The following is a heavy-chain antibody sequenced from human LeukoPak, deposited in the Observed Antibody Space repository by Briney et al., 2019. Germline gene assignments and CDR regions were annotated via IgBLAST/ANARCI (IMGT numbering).Heavy chain of an antibody. V-gene: IGHV3-23*01. Sequence: GGSLRLSCAASGIVFSRTTMNWARQSPGRGLEWLSAISGGGERTFYADSVKGRFTISRDNSKNMVYLQMNSLRADDTAIYYCGKDGGQYSSGPEFDPRGQGALVTVSS. CDR3: GKDGGQYSSGPEFDP. CDR2: ISGGGERT. D-gene: IGHD6-19*01. CDR1: GIVFSRTT. J-gene: IGHJ5*02.